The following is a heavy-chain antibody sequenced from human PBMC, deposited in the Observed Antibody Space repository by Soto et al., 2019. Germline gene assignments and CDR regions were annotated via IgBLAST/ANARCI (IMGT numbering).Heavy chain of an antibody. Sequence: QVQLVESGGGVVQPGRSLRLSCAASGFTFSSYGMHWVRQAPGKGLEWVAVIWYDGSNKYYADSVKGRFTISRDNSKNTLYLQMNSLRAEDTAVYYCAREGIAAKGQIGPQDYWGQGTLVTVSS. V-gene: IGHV3-33*01. CDR2: IWYDGSNK. J-gene: IGHJ4*02. CDR3: AREGIAAKGQIGPQDY. D-gene: IGHD6-13*01. CDR1: GFTFSSYG.